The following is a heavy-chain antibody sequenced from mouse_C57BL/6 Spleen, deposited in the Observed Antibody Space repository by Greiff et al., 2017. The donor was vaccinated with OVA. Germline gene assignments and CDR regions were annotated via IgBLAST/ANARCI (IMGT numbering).Heavy chain of an antibody. V-gene: IGHV1-54*01. CDR2: INPETGGT. CDR3: TRGEWLPLFDY. J-gene: IGHJ2*01. CDR1: GYAFTNYL. Sequence: VKLQQSGAELVRPGTSVKVSCKASGYAFTNYLIEWVKQRPGQGLEWIGVINPETGGTAYNQKFKGKAILTADKSSSTAYMELRSLTSEDSAVYYCTRGEWLPLFDYWGQGTTLTVSS. D-gene: IGHD2-2*01.